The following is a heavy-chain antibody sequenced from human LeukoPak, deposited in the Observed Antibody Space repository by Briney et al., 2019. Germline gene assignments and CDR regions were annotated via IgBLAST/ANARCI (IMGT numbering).Heavy chain of an antibody. D-gene: IGHD6-19*01. CDR2: ISAYNGNT. CDR1: GYTFTSYG. Sequence: GASVKVSCKASGYTFTSYGISWVRQAPGQGLEWMGWISAYNGNTNYAQKLQGRVTMTTDTSTSTAYMELSSLRSEDTAVYYCASWSSGWYDYYYYGMDVWGQGTTVTVSS. CDR3: ASWSSGWYDYYYYGMDV. V-gene: IGHV1-18*01. J-gene: IGHJ6*02.